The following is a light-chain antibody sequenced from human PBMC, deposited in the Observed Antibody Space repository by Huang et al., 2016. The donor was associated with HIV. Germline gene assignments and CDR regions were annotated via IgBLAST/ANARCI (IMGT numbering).Light chain of an antibody. Sequence: DIQMTQSPSSLSASVGDRVSITCRASQTISHYLNWYQQRPGKAPKLLIYDASTLQSGVPSRFSGSGSGTDFTLTISSLQSEDFATYFCQQGYNTPITFGQGTRLEI. V-gene: IGKV1-39*01. CDR3: QQGYNTPIT. J-gene: IGKJ5*01. CDR1: QTISHY. CDR2: DAS.